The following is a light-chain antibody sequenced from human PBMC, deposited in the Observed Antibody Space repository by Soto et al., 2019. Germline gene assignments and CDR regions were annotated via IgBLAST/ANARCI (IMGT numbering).Light chain of an antibody. CDR3: QQYDSSPRT. CDR1: QSVSSSY. V-gene: IGKV3-20*01. J-gene: IGKJ1*01. Sequence: PGERATLSCGASQSVSSSYLAWYQQKPGQPPRLLIYGAFSRAAGVPDRFSGSGSGPDFTLTISRLEPEDFAVYYCQQYDSSPRTFGQGTKVEIK. CDR2: GAF.